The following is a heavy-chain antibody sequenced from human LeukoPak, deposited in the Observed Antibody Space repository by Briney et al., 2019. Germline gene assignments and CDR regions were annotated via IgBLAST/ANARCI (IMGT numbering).Heavy chain of an antibody. CDR1: GDSIGSYY. Sequence: KPSETLSLTCSVSGDSIGSYYWTWIRQSPGKGVEWIGYIYYGGSTNYSPSLRSRVSISVDTSNNQFSLQLKSVSAADTAIYYCARHRRYCQVGSCFGRTFAPWGRGILVIVSS. CDR2: IYYGGST. J-gene: IGHJ5*02. D-gene: IGHD2-15*01. V-gene: IGHV4-59*01. CDR3: ARHRRYCQVGSCFGRTFAP.